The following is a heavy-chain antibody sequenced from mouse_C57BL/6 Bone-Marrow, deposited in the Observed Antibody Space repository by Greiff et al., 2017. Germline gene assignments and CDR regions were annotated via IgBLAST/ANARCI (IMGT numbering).Heavy chain of an antibody. D-gene: IGHD1-1*01. J-gene: IGHJ2*01. CDR3: ARRYGSSVDY. CDR2: IYTGGGYT. Sequence: LQESGAELVRPGTSVKMSCKASGYTFTNYWIGWAKPRPGNGLEWIGDIYTGGGYTNYNEKFKGTATLSADNSSSTAYMQFSSLTAEDSAIYYCARRYGSSVDYWGQGTTLTVSS. V-gene: IGHV1-63*01. CDR1: GYTFTNYW.